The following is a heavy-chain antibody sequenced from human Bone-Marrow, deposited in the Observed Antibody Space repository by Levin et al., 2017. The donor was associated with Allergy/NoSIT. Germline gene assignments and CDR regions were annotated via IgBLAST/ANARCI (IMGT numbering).Heavy chain of an antibody. CDR1: GFTFSSYA. J-gene: IGHJ4*02. CDR2: ISYDGSNK. D-gene: IGHD4-23*01. CDR3: ARGRWSLFDY. V-gene: IGHV3-30-3*01. Sequence: SCAASGFTFSSYAMHWVRQAPGKGLEWVAVISYDGSNKYYADSVKGRFTISRDNSKNTLYLQMNSLRAEDTAVYYCARGRWSLFDYWGQGTLVTVSS.